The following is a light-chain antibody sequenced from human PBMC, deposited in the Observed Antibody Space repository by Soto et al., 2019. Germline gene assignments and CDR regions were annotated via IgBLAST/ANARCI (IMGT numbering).Light chain of an antibody. CDR1: SXDVGSYNL. V-gene: IGLV2-23*01. CDR3: CSYAGSSLYV. Sequence: QSVLTQPGSVSGSPGQSITISCTGTSXDVGSYNLVSWYQQHPGKAPKLMIYEGSKRPSGVSNRFSGSKSGNTASLTISGLQAEDEADYYCCSYAGSSLYVFGTGTKVNLL. CDR2: EGS. J-gene: IGLJ1*01.